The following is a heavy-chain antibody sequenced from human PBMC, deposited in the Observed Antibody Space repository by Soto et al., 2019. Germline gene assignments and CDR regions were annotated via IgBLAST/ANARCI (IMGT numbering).Heavy chain of an antibody. CDR3: ASEVSSTDGMDV. CDR1: GDSSVSSSSYY. V-gene: IGHV4-39*01. J-gene: IGHJ6*02. D-gene: IGHD2-15*01. CDR2: IYYTGNT. Sequence: PSETLSLTCTVSGDSSVSSSSYYWGWIRQPPGKGLEWIGSIYYTGNTFYSPSFRSRLTISVDMSKSQFSLKLRSVTAADTATYYCASEVSSTDGMDVWGQGTTVTVSS.